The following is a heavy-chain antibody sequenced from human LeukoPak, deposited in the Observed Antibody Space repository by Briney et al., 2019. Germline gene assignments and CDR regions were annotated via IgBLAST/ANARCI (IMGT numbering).Heavy chain of an antibody. CDR3: ARERGRHYFDY. Sequence: PGGSLRLSCTDSGFNVNSNYMSWVRQAPGKGLEWVSVIYSGGSTYYADSVKGRFTISRDNSKNTLYLQMNSLRAEDTAVYYCARERGRHYFDYWGQGTLVTVSS. J-gene: IGHJ4*02. CDR2: IYSGGST. D-gene: IGHD2-15*01. CDR1: GFNVNSNY. V-gene: IGHV3-53*01.